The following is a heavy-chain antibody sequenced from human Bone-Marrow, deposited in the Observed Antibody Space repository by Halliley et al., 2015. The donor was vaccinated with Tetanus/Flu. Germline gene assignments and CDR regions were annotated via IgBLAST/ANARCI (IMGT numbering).Heavy chain of an antibody. J-gene: IGHJ2*01. CDR1: GGSISSNNW. V-gene: IGHV4-4*02. CDR2: ILHTGKT. CDR3: ARHSSGLYENWYFDL. Sequence: GLVKPSGTLSLICAVSGGSISSNNWWSWVRQSPEKGLEWIGEILHTGKTNYNPSLQSRVTISVDKSKNQFSLKLSSVTAADTAVYYCARHSSGLYENWYFDLWGRGTLVTVSS. D-gene: IGHD6-19*01.